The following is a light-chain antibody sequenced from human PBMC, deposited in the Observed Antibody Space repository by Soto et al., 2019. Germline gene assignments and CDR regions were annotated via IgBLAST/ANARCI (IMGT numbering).Light chain of an antibody. CDR1: QSVSSN. V-gene: IGKV3-15*01. CDR3: QQYNNWPRT. J-gene: IGKJ1*01. CDR2: GAS. Sequence: EIVMTQSPATLSVSPGERATLSCRASQSVSSNLAWYQQKPGQAPRLLIYGASTRATGIQARFSGSGSGTEFTLTISSLQSEDFEVYYCQQYNNWPRTFGQGTKVEIK.